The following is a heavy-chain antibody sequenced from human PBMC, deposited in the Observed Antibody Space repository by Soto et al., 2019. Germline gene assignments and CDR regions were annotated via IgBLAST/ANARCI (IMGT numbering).Heavy chain of an antibody. CDR1: GYIFTTYW. D-gene: IGHD5-12*01. V-gene: IGHV5-51*01. Sequence: GESLKISCQGSGYIFTTYWIGWVRQMPGKGLEWMGIIYPTDSDTRYSPPFQGQVTISADKSITTAYLQWSSLRASDTAVYYCARSGYSSHGMDVWGQGTTVTVSS. CDR3: ARSGYSSHGMDV. J-gene: IGHJ6*02. CDR2: IYPTDSDT.